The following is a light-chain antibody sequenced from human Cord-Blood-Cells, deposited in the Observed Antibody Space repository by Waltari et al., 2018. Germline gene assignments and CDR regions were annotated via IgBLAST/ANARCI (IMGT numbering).Light chain of an antibody. J-gene: IGKJ5*01. Sequence: EIVMTQSPATLSVSPGERATLSCRASQSVSSNLAWYQQKPGQAPRLLIYGASTRATGIPARFSGSWSGTEFTLTNSSLQSEDFAVYYCQQYNNWPITFGQGTRLEIK. V-gene: IGKV3-15*01. CDR2: GAS. CDR3: QQYNNWPIT. CDR1: QSVSSN.